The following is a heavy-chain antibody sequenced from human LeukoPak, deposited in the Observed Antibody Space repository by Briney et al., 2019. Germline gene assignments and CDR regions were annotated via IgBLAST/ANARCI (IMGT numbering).Heavy chain of an antibody. Sequence: SETLSLTCTVSGGSISNYYWSWIRQPPGKGLEWIGYIYYSGSTNYNPSLKSRLTMSVDTSKNQFSLKLTSVTAADTAVYYCARGRYFDYWGQGTLVTVSS. CDR1: GGSISNYY. V-gene: IGHV4-59*12. CDR2: IYYSGST. J-gene: IGHJ4*02. CDR3: ARGRYFDY.